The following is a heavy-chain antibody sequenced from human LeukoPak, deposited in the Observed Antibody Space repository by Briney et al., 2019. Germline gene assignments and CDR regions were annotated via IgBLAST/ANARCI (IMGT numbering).Heavy chain of an antibody. CDR1: GFTFSSYG. D-gene: IGHD3-9*01. CDR2: ISYDGSNK. J-gene: IGHJ4*02. CDR3: ARDQDSLRSFDWSIDY. Sequence: PGGSLRLSCAASGFTFSSYGMHWVRQVPGKGLEWVAVISYDGSNKYYADSVKGRFTISRDNSKNTLYLQMNSLRAEDTAVYYCARDQDSLRSFDWSIDYWGQGTLVTVSS. V-gene: IGHV3-30*03.